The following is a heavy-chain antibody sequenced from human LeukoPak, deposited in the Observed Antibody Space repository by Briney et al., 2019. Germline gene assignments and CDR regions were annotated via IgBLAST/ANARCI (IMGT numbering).Heavy chain of an antibody. Sequence: GASVKVSCKASGYTFTSYGISWVRQAPGQGLEWMGWINTNTGNPTYAQDFTGRFVFSLDTSVSTAYLQISSLKAGDTAVYYCARDWYSSSSGVNYYYYYYMDVWGKGTTVTVSS. CDR1: GYTFTSYG. CDR2: INTNTGNP. D-gene: IGHD6-6*01. J-gene: IGHJ6*03. CDR3: ARDWYSSSSGVNYYYYYYMDV. V-gene: IGHV7-4-1*02.